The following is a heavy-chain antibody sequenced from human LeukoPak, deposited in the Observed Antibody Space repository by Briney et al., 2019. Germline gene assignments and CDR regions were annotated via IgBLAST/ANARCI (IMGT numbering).Heavy chain of an antibody. J-gene: IGHJ4*02. CDR2: IYPGDSDT. D-gene: IGHD3-22*01. CDR1: GYSFTSYR. V-gene: IGHV5-51*01. Sequence: GESLKISCKGSGYSFTSYRIGWVRQMPGKGLEWMGIIYPGDSDTRYSPSFQGQVTISADKSISTAYLQWSSLKASDTAMYYCARLTYYYYDSSGYPDYWGQGTLVTVSS. CDR3: ARLTYYYYDSSGYPDY.